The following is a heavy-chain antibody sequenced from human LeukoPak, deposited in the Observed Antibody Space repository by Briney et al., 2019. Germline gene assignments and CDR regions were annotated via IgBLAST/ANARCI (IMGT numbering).Heavy chain of an antibody. CDR3: ARGSRWELPLDY. CDR1: GGSISSSSYY. CDR2: IYYSGST. V-gene: IGHV4-39*07. D-gene: IGHD1-26*01. J-gene: IGHJ4*02. Sequence: SETLSLTCTVSGGSISSSSYYWGWIRQPPGKGLEWIGSIYYSGSTYYNPSLKSRVTISLDTSKNQFSLKLSSVTAADTAVYYCARGSRWELPLDYWGQGTLVTVSS.